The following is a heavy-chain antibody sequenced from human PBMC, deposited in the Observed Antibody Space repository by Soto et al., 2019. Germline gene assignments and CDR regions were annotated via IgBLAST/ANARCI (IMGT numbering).Heavy chain of an antibody. CDR3: AKEFGSTWIDH. CDR2: MSYDGTKE. D-gene: IGHD6-13*01. J-gene: IGHJ4*02. CDR1: GFTLTTYG. Sequence: GSLRLSCAASGFTLTTYGMHWVRQAPGKGLEWVAAMSYDGTKEYYADSVKGRFTISRDSSRNTLFLQLNSLRAEDTAVYYCAKEFGSTWIDHWGEGT. V-gene: IGHV3-30*18.